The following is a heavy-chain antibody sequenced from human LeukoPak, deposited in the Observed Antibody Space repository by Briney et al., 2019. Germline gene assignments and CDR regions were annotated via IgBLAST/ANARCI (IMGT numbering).Heavy chain of an antibody. Sequence: PSETLSLTCTVSGGSISSSSYYWGWIRQPPGKGLEWIGCIYYSGSTYYNPSLKSRVTISVDTSKNQFSLKLSSVTAADTAVYYCARTIGGSSAATGYWGQGTLVTVSS. CDR3: ARTIGGSSAATGY. CDR2: IYYSGST. V-gene: IGHV4-39*01. J-gene: IGHJ4*02. CDR1: GGSISSSSYY. D-gene: IGHD2-2*01.